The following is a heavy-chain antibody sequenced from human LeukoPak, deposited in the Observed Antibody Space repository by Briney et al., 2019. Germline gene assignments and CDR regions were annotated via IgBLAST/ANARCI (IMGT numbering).Heavy chain of an antibody. V-gene: IGHV3-7*01. Sequence: GGSLRLPCAASGFTFSSYWMSWVRQAPGKGLEWVANIKQDGSEKYYVDSVKGRFTISRDNAKNSLYLQMNSLRAEDTAVYYCARQDPIDYYYGMDVWGQGTTVTVSS. CDR3: ARQDPIDYYYGMDV. CDR1: GFTFSSYW. J-gene: IGHJ6*02. CDR2: IKQDGSEK.